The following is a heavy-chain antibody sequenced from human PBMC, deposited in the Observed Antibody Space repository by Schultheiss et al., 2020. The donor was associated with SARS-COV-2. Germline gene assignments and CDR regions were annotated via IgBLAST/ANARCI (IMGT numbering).Heavy chain of an antibody. CDR2: ISWNSGSI. J-gene: IGHJ3*02. D-gene: IGHD2-2*01. CDR3: ARDQGCSSTSCDLDAFDI. CDR1: GFTFSSYA. Sequence: GGSLRLSCAASGFTFSSYAMHWVRQAPGKGLEWVSGISWNSGSIGYADSVKGRFTISRDNAKNSLYLQMNSLRAEDTAVYYCARDQGCSSTSCDLDAFDIWGQGTMVTVSS. V-gene: IGHV3-9*01.